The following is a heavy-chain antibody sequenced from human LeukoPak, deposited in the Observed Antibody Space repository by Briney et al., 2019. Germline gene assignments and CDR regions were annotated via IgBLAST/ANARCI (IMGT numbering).Heavy chain of an antibody. V-gene: IGHV3-30-3*01. CDR3: ATKGSSGFLKY. Sequence: GGSLRLSCAASGFTFSSYAMHWVRQAPGKGLEWVAVISYDGSNKYYADSVKGRFTISRDNSKDTLYLQMNSLRAEDMAVYYCATKGSSGFLKYGGQGTLVTVSS. D-gene: IGHD3-22*01. CDR1: GFTFSSYA. J-gene: IGHJ4*02. CDR2: ISYDGSNK.